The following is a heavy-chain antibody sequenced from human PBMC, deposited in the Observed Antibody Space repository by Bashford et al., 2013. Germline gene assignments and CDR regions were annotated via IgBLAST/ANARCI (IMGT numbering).Heavy chain of an antibody. J-gene: IGHJ4*01. CDR1: GASVINGAYY. V-gene: IGHV4-61*08. CDR3: ARRLYCSGANCSDY. CDR2: IYDSGST. Sequence: SETLSLTCTVSGASVINGAYYWSWVRQPPGKGLEWIGYIYDSGSTNYNPSLKSRVTISVDTSKNQFSLKLSSVTAADTAVYYCARRLYCSGANCSDYWGQGNPGHRLL. D-gene: IGHD2-15*01.